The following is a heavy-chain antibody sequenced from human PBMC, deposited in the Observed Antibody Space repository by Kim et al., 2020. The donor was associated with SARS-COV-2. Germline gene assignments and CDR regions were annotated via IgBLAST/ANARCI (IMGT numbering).Heavy chain of an antibody. D-gene: IGHD4-4*01. CDR1: GFTFSSYS. J-gene: IGHJ6*02. V-gene: IGHV3-21*01. CDR2: ISSSSSYI. Sequence: GGSLRLSCAASGFTFSSYSMNWVRQAPGKGLEWVSSISSSSSYIYYADSVKGRFTISRDNAKNSLYLQMNSLRAEDTAVYYCARHYSNPTTVDLYYYYYYGMDVWGQGTTVTVSS. CDR3: ARHYSNPTTVDLYYYYYYGMDV.